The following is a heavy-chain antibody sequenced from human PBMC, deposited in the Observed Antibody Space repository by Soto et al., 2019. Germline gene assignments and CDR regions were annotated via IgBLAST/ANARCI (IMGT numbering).Heavy chain of an antibody. Sequence: VSLRLSCAASGFTFSNYWLSWVRQAPGNGLEWVANIKQDGSEKYYADSVKGRVIISRDNAKNSLYLQMNSLRAEDTAVYYCARDAYCRITTCYPSRWFEPWGEGTLVTVAS. V-gene: IGHV3-7*01. CDR3: ARDAYCRITTCYPSRWFEP. J-gene: IGHJ5*02. CDR2: IKQDGSEK. CDR1: GFTFSNYW. D-gene: IGHD2-2*01.